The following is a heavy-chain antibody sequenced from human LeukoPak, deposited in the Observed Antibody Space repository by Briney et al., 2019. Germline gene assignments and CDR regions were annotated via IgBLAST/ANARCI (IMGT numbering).Heavy chain of an antibody. CDR2: ISSSSTYI. V-gene: IGHV3-21*01. CDR3: ARDRTEDDTLQYYFDY. CDR1: GFTFSTYS. Sequence: PGGSLRLSCAASGFTFSTYSMNWVRQAPGKGLEWVSSISSSSTYIYYADSVKGRFTISRDNAKNSLYLQMNSLRVEDTAVYYCARDRTEDDTLQYYFDYWGQGTLVTVSS. D-gene: IGHD1-1*01. J-gene: IGHJ4*02.